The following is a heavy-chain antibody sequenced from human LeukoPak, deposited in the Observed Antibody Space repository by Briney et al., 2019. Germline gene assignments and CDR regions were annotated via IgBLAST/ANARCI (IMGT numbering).Heavy chain of an antibody. CDR3: ARVLDYGDYVGWFDP. V-gene: IGHV4-59*11. Sequence: SETLSLTCTVSLGSIRSHYWSWIRQPPGKGLEWIGYIYYSGSTNYNPSLKSRVTISVDTFKNQFSLKLSSVTAADTAVYYCARVLDYGDYVGWFDPWGQGTLVTVSS. CDR2: IYYSGST. D-gene: IGHD4-17*01. J-gene: IGHJ5*02. CDR1: LGSIRSHY.